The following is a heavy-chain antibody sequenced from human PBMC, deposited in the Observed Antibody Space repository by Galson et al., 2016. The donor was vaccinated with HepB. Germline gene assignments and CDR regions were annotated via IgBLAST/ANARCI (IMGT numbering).Heavy chain of an antibody. CDR2: TYYRSQWFN. V-gene: IGHV6-1*01. Sequence: CAISGDSVTNDETTWNWIRQSPSRGLEWLGRTYYRSQWFNEYAVSVKSRITINSDTSRNQFSLQLDSVTPGDTAAYFCTRGYMQTGMNVWGQGTTVTVSS. D-gene: IGHD5-18*01. CDR3: TRGYMQTGMNV. J-gene: IGHJ6*02. CDR1: GDSVTNDETT.